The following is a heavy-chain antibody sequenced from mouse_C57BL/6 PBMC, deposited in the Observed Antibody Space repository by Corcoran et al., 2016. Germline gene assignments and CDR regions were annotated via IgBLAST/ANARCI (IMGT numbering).Heavy chain of an antibody. CDR1: GYTFTDYY. Sequence: QIQLQQSGPELVKPGASVKLSCTDSGYTFTDYYLNWVKQRPGQGLEWIGWIYPGSGNNKYNDKFKGKATLTVDTSSSTAYMQLSSVTSEDSAVYFCARQQIYYGNPYAMDYWGQGNAVTVSS. CDR3: ARQQIYYGNPYAMDY. V-gene: IGHV1-84*01. CDR2: IYPGSGNN. D-gene: IGHD2-1*01. J-gene: IGHJ4*01.